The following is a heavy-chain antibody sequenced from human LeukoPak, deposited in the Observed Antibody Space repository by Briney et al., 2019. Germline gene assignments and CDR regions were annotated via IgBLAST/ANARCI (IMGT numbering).Heavy chain of an antibody. J-gene: IGHJ6*03. V-gene: IGHV3-11*01. CDR3: ATVFTYGSGYYYSYYMDV. CDR2: ISSGSSTI. D-gene: IGHD3-10*01. CDR1: VVTFSDYD. Sequence: PGGSLRLSCAASVVTFSDYDMTWVRQAPGKGLEWVSYISSGSSTIYYADSVKGRFTISRDNAMNSLYLQMNSLRAEDTAVYYCATVFTYGSGYYYSYYMDVWDKGTTVTVSS.